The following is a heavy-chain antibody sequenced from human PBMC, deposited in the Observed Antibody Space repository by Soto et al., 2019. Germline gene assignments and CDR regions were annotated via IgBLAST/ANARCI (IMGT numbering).Heavy chain of an antibody. CDR2: ISGSGGST. D-gene: IGHD3-22*01. Sequence: GGSLRLSCAASGFTFSSYAMSWVRQAPGKGLEWVSAISGSGGSTYYADSVKGRFTISRDNSKNTLYLQMNSLRAEDTAVYYCAKGGTPYYYDSSGYYQISFDYWGQGTLVNVSS. CDR3: AKGGTPYYYDSSGYYQISFDY. CDR1: GFTFSSYA. J-gene: IGHJ4*02. V-gene: IGHV3-23*01.